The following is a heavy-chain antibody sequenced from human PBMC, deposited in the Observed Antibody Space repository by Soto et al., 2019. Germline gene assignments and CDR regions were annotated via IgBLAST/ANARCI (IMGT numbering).Heavy chain of an antibody. CDR1: GGTFSSYA. V-gene: IGHV1-69*01. J-gene: IGHJ6*02. CDR3: GLGYCSSTSCYYGSNGIDV. D-gene: IGHD2-2*01. CDR2: FIPIFGTA. Sequence: QVQLVQSGAEVKKPGSSVKVSCRASGGTFSSYAISWVRQATGQGLEWMAGFIPIFGTANYAQKCQASVTNTADESASTAYMEVSSLGSEDTVVYYCGLGYCSSTSCYYGSNGIDVWGQGATVTVSS.